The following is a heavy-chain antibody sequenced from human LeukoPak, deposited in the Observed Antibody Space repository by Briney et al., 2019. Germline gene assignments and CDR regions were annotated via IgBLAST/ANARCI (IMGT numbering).Heavy chain of an antibody. J-gene: IGHJ4*02. CDR2: ISYDGSNK. Sequence: PGGSLRLSCAASGFTFSSYAMRWVRQAPGKGLEWVAVISYDGSNKYYADSVKGRFTISRDNSKNTLYLQMNSLRAEDTAVYYCARNSGSYWGQGTLVTVSS. CDR1: GFTFSSYA. V-gene: IGHV3-30-3*01. D-gene: IGHD1-26*01. CDR3: ARNSGSY.